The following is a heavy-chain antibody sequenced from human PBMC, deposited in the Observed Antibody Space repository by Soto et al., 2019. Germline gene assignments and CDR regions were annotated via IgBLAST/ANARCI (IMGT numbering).Heavy chain of an antibody. J-gene: IGHJ5*02. CDR3: ARDNSVTSATGTGWWFDP. Sequence: ASVKVSCKASGFTFSSYYFHWVRQAPGQGLEWMGLINPSGESTSYIQKFQGRVTMTRDTSTSTVYMELSSLRSEDTAVYYCARDNSVTSATGTGWWFDPWGQGTLVTVSS. D-gene: IGHD2-8*02. V-gene: IGHV1-46*01. CDR1: GFTFSSYY. CDR2: INPSGEST.